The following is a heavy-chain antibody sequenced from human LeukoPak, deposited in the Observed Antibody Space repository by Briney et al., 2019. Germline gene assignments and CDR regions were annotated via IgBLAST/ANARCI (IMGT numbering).Heavy chain of an antibody. CDR2: ISGNGDSI. D-gene: IGHD3-3*01. Sequence: WGSLRLSCAASGFTFSSYAMNWVRQAPGKGLEWVSGISGNGDSIYYGDSVKGRFTISRDNSKSTLYLQMNSLRAEDTAVYYCAKDRLGLRTFNDYWGQGTLVTVSS. CDR3: AKDRLGLRTFNDY. J-gene: IGHJ4*02. CDR1: GFTFSSYA. V-gene: IGHV3-23*01.